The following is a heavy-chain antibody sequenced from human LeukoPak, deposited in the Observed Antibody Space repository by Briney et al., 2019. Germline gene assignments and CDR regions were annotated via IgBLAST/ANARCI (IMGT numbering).Heavy chain of an antibody. J-gene: IGHJ4*02. Sequence: GGSLRLSCAASGFTFSTYGMHWVRQAPGKGLEWVAVIWYDGSNKYYADSVKGRFTISRDNSKNTLYLQMNSLRTEDTAVYSCARASGPFDYWGQGTLVTVSS. V-gene: IGHV3-33*01. D-gene: IGHD3-10*01. CDR3: ARASGPFDY. CDR2: IWYDGSNK. CDR1: GFTFSTYG.